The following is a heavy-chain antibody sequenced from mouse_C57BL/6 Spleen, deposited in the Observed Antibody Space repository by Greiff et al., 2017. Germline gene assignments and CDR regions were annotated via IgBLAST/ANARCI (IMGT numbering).Heavy chain of an antibody. J-gene: IGHJ4*01. CDR1: GYTFTSYW. D-gene: IGHD1-1*01. CDR3: AREGITTVVATSDAIDD. V-gene: IGHV1-55*01. Sequence: VQLQQPGAELVQPGASVKMSCKASGYTFTSYWITWVKQRPGQGLEWIGDIYPGSGSTNYNEKFKSKATLTVDTSSITAYMQLSSLTSEDAAVXYCAREGITTVVATSDAIDDWGQGTSVTVSS. CDR2: IYPGSGST.